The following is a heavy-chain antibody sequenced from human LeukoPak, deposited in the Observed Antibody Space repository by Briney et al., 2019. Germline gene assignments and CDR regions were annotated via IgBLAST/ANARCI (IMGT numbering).Heavy chain of an antibody. D-gene: IGHD6-19*01. CDR2: IGSSDNII. CDR1: GFTLHGYY. Sequence: GGSLRLSCAASGFTLHGYYMSWIRQPPGKGLEWVADIGSSDNIISYGASVRGRFTISRDIAKNSLYLHMNSLRADDTAVYYWTGEIVAGAFDSWGQGTLVTVSS. V-gene: IGHV3-11*01. J-gene: IGHJ4*02. CDR3: TGEIVAGAFDS.